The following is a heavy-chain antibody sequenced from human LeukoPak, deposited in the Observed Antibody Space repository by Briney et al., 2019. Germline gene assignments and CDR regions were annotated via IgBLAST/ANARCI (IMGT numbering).Heavy chain of an antibody. J-gene: IGHJ4*02. D-gene: IGHD3-9*01. CDR1: GGSFSGYY. CDR3: ARVSLRYFDWLLYPDFDY. Sequence: PSETPSLTCAVYGGSFSGYYWSWIRQPPGKGLEWIGEINHSGSTNYNPSLKSRVTISVDTSKNQFSLKLSSVTAADTAVYYCARVSLRYFDWLLYPDFDYWGQGTLVTVSS. CDR2: INHSGST. V-gene: IGHV4-34*01.